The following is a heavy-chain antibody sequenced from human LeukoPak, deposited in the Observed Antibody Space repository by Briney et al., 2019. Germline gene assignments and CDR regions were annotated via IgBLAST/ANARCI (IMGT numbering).Heavy chain of an antibody. J-gene: IGHJ4*02. Sequence: SVKGRFTISRDNAKNTVYLEMSGLGVDDTAVYYCARDNYYSIDYWGQGTLVTVSS. CDR3: ARDNYYSIDY. D-gene: IGHD1-26*01. V-gene: IGHV3-74*01.